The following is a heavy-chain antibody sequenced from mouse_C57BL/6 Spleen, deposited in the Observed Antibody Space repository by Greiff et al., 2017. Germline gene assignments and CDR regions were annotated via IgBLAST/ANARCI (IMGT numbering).Heavy chain of an antibody. Sequence: QVQLQQPGAELVRPGTSVKLSCKASGYTFTSYWMHWVKQRPGQGLEWIGVIDPSDSYTNYNQKFKGKATLTVDTSSSTAYMQLSSLTSEDSAVYYCARKITTVVAPLYAMDYWGQGTSVTVSS. CDR1: GYTFTSYW. CDR3: ARKITTVVAPLYAMDY. J-gene: IGHJ4*01. V-gene: IGHV1-59*01. CDR2: IDPSDSYT. D-gene: IGHD1-1*01.